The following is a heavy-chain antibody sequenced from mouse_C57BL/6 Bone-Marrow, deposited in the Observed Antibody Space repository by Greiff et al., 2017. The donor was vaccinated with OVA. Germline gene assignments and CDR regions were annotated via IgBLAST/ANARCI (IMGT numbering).Heavy chain of an antibody. Sequence: EVMLVESGGGLVKPGGSLKLSCAASGFTFSDYGMHWVRQAPEKGLEWVAYISRGSSTIYYADTVKGRFTISRDNAKNTLFLQMTSLRSEDTAMYYCARYGRGGGQGTLVTVSA. CDR3: ARYGRG. J-gene: IGHJ3*01. D-gene: IGHD1-1*02. CDR2: ISRGSSTI. CDR1: GFTFSDYG. V-gene: IGHV5-17*01.